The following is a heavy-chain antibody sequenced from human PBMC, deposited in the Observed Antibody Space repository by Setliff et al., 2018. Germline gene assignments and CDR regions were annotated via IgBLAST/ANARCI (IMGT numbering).Heavy chain of an antibody. D-gene: IGHD1-26*01. CDR2: IYNSDST. Sequence: GGSLRLSCAASGFIVSDKHMTWLRQAPGRGLEWVSVIYNSDSTYYADSVKGRFTISRDDSKNTVNLQMNSLRAEDTAVYFCAREWQVGSGWVDTVDIWGQGTMVTVSS. J-gene: IGHJ3*02. V-gene: IGHV3-53*01. CDR3: AREWQVGSGWVDTVDI. CDR1: GFIVSDKH.